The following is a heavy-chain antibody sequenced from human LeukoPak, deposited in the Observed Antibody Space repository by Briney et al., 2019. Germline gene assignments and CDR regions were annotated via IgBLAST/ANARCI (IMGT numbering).Heavy chain of an antibody. CDR3: ARGFAVYSYGYSNY. V-gene: IGHV3-21*01. J-gene: IGHJ4*02. CDR2: ISSSSSYI. CDR1: GFTVSSYS. D-gene: IGHD5-18*01. Sequence: GGSLRLSCAASGFTVSSYSMNWVRQAPGKGLEWVSSISSSSSYIYYADSVKGRFTISRDNAKNSLYLQMNSLRAEDTAVYYCARGFAVYSYGYSNYWGQGTLVTVSS.